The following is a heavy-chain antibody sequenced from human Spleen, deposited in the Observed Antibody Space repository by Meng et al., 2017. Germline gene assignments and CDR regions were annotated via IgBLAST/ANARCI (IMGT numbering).Heavy chain of an antibody. J-gene: IGHJ6*02. CDR2: IYHSGTT. V-gene: IGHV4-4*02. CDR1: GGSIGSSNW. Sequence: SETLSLTCAVSGGSIGSSNWWSWVRQPPGKGLEWIGEIYHSGTTHYKSSLKSRVTISVDNSKNQFSLNMRSVTAADTAVYYCARDQVTYNFGSSTLYAMDVWGQGIPVTVSS. CDR3: ARDQVTYNFGSSTLYAMDV. D-gene: IGHD3-10*01.